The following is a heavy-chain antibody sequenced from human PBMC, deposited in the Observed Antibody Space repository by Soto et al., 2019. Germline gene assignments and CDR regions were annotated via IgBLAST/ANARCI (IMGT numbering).Heavy chain of an antibody. CDR1: GFTFSSYE. D-gene: IGHD3-3*01. V-gene: IGHV3-48*03. J-gene: IGHJ2*01. Sequence: EVQLVESGGGLVQPGGSLRLSCAASGFTFSSYEMNWVRQAPGKGLEWVSYISSSGSTMYYADSVKGRFTISRDNAKNSLYLQMNSLRAEDTAVYYCARRTFWSGYDNRGWYFDLWGRGTLVTVSS. CDR2: ISSSGSTM. CDR3: ARRTFWSGYDNRGWYFDL.